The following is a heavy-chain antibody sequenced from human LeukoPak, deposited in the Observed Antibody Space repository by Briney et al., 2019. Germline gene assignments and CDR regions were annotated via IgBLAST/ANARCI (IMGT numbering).Heavy chain of an antibody. CDR1: GFTFSDYY. CDR2: IGTSSISI. J-gene: IGHJ3*02. V-gene: IGHV3-11*04. Sequence: GGSLRLSCAASGFTFSDYYMSWIRQAPGKGLEWVSSIGTSSISIYYADSLKGRFTISRDNAKNSLFLQMNSLRAEDTAVYYCARGISWEPASPFDIWGQGTMVTVSS. CDR3: ARGISWEPASPFDI. D-gene: IGHD1-26*01.